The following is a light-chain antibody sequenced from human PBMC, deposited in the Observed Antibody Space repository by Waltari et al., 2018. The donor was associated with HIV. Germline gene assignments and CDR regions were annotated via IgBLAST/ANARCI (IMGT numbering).Light chain of an antibody. CDR1: QTVSSGV. CDR3: HQYGSATYT. J-gene: IGKJ2*01. V-gene: IGKV3-20*01. CDR2: GAS. Sequence: EIVLTQSPATLSLSPGDRATLSCRASQTVSSGVLAWYQQKRGQAPRLLIYGASTRAKGIPDRFSGGGSGTDFTLTISSLDPEDFAVYYCHQYGSATYTFGQGTKLDIK.